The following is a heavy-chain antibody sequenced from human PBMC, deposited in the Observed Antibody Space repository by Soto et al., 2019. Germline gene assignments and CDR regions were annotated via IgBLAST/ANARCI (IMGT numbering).Heavy chain of an antibody. CDR2: IGGNGVTT. D-gene: IGHD2-15*01. V-gene: IGHV3-23*01. J-gene: IGHJ4*02. CDR3: VRHGGLTRAMVDY. Sequence: EVQMLESGGGLVQPGGSLRLSCAASGFTFSSYSMSWVRQAPGKGLAWVSVIGGNGVTTYYADSVKGRFTISRDNSKNTLYLQMNSLRAEDTAIYYCVRHGGLTRAMVDYWGQGTLVTVSS. CDR1: GFTFSSYS.